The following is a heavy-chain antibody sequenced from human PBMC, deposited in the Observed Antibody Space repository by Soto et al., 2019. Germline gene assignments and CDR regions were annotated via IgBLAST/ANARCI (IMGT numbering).Heavy chain of an antibody. CDR2: INSDASDT. D-gene: IGHD1-1*01. J-gene: IGHJ4*02. V-gene: IGHV3-74*01. CDR3: ALEERYVANCDY. CDR1: GFTFITHW. Sequence: VQLVESGGGLVQPGGSLRLSCAASGFTFITHWMHWVRQAPGKGLVWVARINSDASDTASADSVKGRFTISRDNAKDPLHLQMNSLRIEDTAVYYCALEERYVANCDYWGQGTPVTVSS.